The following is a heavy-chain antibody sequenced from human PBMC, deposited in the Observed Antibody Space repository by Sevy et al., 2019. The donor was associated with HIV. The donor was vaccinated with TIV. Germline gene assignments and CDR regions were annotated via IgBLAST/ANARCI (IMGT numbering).Heavy chain of an antibody. V-gene: IGHV3-7*03. CDR3: ARVSGDYSSGWYGLDHFDY. CDR1: GFTFSSYW. Sequence: GESLKISCAASGFTFSSYWMSWVRQAPGKGLEWVAKIKQDGSEKYYVDSVKGRFTISRDNARNSLYLQMNSLGAEDTAVYYCARVSGDYSSGWYGLDHFDYWGQGTLVTVSS. J-gene: IGHJ4*02. CDR2: IKQDGSEK. D-gene: IGHD6-19*01.